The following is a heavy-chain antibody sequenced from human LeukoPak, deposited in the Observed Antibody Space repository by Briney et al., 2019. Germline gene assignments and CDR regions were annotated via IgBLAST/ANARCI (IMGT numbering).Heavy chain of an antibody. CDR1: GGTFSSYA. Sequence: GASVRVSCKASGGTFSSYAISWVRQAPGQGLEWMGGIIPIFGTANYAQKFQGRVTITADESTSTAYMELSSLRSEDTAVYYCAGVEDYYDSSGQDYWGQGTLVTVSS. D-gene: IGHD3-22*01. V-gene: IGHV1-69*13. CDR2: IIPIFGTA. CDR3: AGVEDYYDSSGQDY. J-gene: IGHJ4*02.